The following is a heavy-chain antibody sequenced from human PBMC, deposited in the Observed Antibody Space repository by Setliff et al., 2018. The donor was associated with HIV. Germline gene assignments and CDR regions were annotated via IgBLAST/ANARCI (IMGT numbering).Heavy chain of an antibody. CDR2: IIPIFGTT. Sequence: ASVKVSCKASGGTFRSNAISWVRQAPGQGLEWMGGIIPIFGTTNYAQKFQGRVTITADESTGTAYLELSSLRFEDTAVYYCARPAYGANGLVVDYWGQGTLVTVSS. J-gene: IGHJ4*02. CDR3: ARPAYGANGLVVDY. V-gene: IGHV1-69*13. CDR1: GGTFRSNA. D-gene: IGHD4-17*01.